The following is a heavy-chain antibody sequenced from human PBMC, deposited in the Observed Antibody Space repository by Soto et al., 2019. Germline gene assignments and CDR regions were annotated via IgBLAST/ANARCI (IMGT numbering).Heavy chain of an antibody. CDR2: ISSSSSYI. Sequence: GGSLRLSCAASGFTFSSYSMNWVRQAPGKGLEWVSSISSSSSYIYYADSVKGRFTISRDNAKNSLYLQMNSLRAEDTAVYYCARDGKYYDFWSGYYKGAFDIWGQGTMVTVSS. D-gene: IGHD3-3*01. J-gene: IGHJ3*02. CDR3: ARDGKYYDFWSGYYKGAFDI. CDR1: GFTFSSYS. V-gene: IGHV3-21*01.